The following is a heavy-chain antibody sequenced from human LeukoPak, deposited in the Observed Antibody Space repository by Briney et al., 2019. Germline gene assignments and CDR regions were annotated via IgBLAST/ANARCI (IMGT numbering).Heavy chain of an antibody. D-gene: IGHD3-22*01. CDR2: IYSTGST. J-gene: IGHJ5*02. V-gene: IGHV4-4*07. Sequence: SETLSLTCTVSGGSISSYYWSWIRQPAGKGLEWIGRIYSTGSTNYNPSLKSRVTMSVDTSKNQLSLKLSSVTAADTAVYYCARPYYYDSRIDPWGQGILVTVSS. CDR1: GGSISSYY. CDR3: ARPYYYDSRIDP.